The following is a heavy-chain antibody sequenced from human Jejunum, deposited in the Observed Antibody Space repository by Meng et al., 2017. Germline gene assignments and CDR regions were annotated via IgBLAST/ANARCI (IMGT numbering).Heavy chain of an antibody. CDR2: ISDSGTT. CDR3: AGDSETYHTFFDY. Sequence: VQRQESAPGLGRPSRTLSTTSAVAGGSVSGGFYCWSCIRQPPGKGVGWIGYISDSGTTNYPPSLKSRVTISVATYKNHFSMKLTSAAAADTAEYFCAGDSETYHTFFDYWGQGTLVTVSS. V-gene: IGHV4-61*03. J-gene: IGHJ4*02. CDR1: GGSVSGGFYC. D-gene: IGHD5-24*01.